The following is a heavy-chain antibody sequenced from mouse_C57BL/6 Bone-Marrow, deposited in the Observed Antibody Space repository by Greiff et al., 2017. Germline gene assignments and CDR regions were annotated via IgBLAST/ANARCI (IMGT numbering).Heavy chain of an antibody. CDR1: GYSFTGYY. CDR3: ARSLLLLDY. Sequence: EVQLQQSGPELVKPGASVKISCKASGYSFTGYYMNWVKQSPEKSLEWIGEINPSTGGTTYNQKFKAKATLTVDKSSSTAYMQLKSLTSEDSAVYYCARSLLLLDYWGKGTTLTVSS. D-gene: IGHD1-1*01. V-gene: IGHV1-42*01. CDR2: INPSTGGT. J-gene: IGHJ2*01.